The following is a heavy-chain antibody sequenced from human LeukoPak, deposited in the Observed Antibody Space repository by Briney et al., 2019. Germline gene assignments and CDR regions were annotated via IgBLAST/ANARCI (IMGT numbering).Heavy chain of an antibody. D-gene: IGHD3-10*01. CDR1: GFTFSSYA. CDR3: AKDSRYGSGTSTNWFDP. Sequence: GGSLRLSCAASGFTFSSYAMSWVRQAPGKGLEWVSAISGSGGSTYYADSVKGRFTISRDNSKNTLYLQMNSLRAEDTAVYYCAKDSRYGSGTSTNWFDPWGQGTLVTVSS. J-gene: IGHJ5*02. CDR2: ISGSGGST. V-gene: IGHV3-23*01.